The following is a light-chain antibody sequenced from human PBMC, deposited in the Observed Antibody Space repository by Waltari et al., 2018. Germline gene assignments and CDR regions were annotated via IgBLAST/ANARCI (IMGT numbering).Light chain of an antibody. CDR2: DAS. CDR3: QQYNNWPLT. Sequence: ERVMTQSPATLSVSPGERATRSCRASQSVTNNLAWYQQKVGQAPRLLIYDASTRATGIAARFSGSGSGTEFTLTISSLQSEDFAVYYCQQYNNWPLTFGGGTKVEIK. CDR1: QSVTNN. V-gene: IGKV3-15*01. J-gene: IGKJ4*01.